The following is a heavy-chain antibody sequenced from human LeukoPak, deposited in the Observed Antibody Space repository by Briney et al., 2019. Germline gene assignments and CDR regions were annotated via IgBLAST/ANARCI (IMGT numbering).Heavy chain of an antibody. CDR2: IYYSGST. CDR3: ARAQRGYCSSTSCYYAWFDP. D-gene: IGHD2-2*01. CDR1: GGSISSSSYY. V-gene: IGHV4-61*01. Sequence: SETLSLTCTVSGGSISSSSYYWSWIRQPPGKGLKWIGYIYYSGSTNYNPSLKSRVTISVDTSKNQFSQKLSSVTAADTAVYYCARAQRGYCSSTSCYYAWFDPWGQGTLVTVSS. J-gene: IGHJ5*02.